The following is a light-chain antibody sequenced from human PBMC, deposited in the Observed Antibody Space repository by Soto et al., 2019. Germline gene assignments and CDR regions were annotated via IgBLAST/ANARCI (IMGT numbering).Light chain of an antibody. CDR1: QSVSSSY. Sequence: EIVLTQSPGTLSLSPGERATLCCRASQSVSSSYLAWYQQKPGQAPRLLIYGASSRATGIPDRFSGSGSGTDFTLTISRLEPEDFAVYYCQQYGSSHWTFGQGTKVEIK. CDR3: QQYGSSHWT. CDR2: GAS. V-gene: IGKV3-20*01. J-gene: IGKJ1*01.